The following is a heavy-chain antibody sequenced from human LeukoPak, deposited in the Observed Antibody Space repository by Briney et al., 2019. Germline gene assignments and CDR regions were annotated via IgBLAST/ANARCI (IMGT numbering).Heavy chain of an antibody. CDR2: ISSSSSYI. CDR3: LGTYYYDSSGYYYVDY. J-gene: IGHJ4*02. CDR1: GFTFSSYS. Sequence: GGSLRLSCAASGFTFSSYSMNWVRQAPGKGLEWVSSISSSSSYIYYADPVKGRFTISRDNAKNSLYLQMNSLRAEDTAVYYCLGTYYYDSSGYYYVDYWGQGTLVTVSS. V-gene: IGHV3-21*01. D-gene: IGHD3-22*01.